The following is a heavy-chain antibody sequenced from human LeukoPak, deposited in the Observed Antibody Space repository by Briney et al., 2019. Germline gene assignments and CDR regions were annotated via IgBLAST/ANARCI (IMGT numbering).Heavy chain of an antibody. V-gene: IGHV4-4*07. CDR1: GGSISSYY. CDR3: ARDFSEGWLVRHYYYYYYMDV. Sequence: SETLSLTCTVSGGSISSYYWSWIRQPAGKGLEWSGRIYTSGSTNYNPSLKSRVTMSVDTSKNQFSLKLSSVTAADTAVYYCARDFSEGWLVRHYYYYYYMDVWGKGTTVTVSS. D-gene: IGHD6-19*01. J-gene: IGHJ6*03. CDR2: IYTSGST.